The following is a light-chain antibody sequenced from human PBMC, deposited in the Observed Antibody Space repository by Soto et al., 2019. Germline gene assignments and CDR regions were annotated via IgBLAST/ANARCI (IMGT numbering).Light chain of an antibody. CDR2: AAS. J-gene: IGKJ3*01. CDR1: QTINTY. Sequence: DIQLTQSPSSLSASVGDRVTITCRASQTINTYLNWYQQKPWKAPKLLIYAASYMQGGVPSRLSDSGSGTDFTLTIRNLQLEDFANYYRRQTYSNSLSFGPGTRVD. V-gene: IGKV1-39*01. CDR3: RQTYSNSLS.